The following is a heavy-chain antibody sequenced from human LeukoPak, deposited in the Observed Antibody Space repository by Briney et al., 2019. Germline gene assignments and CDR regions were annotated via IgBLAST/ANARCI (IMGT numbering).Heavy chain of an antibody. CDR1: GFIFSSHG. CDR2: IWYDGSNK. CDR3: AKDSGRFLEPDT. J-gene: IGHJ5*02. V-gene: IGHV3-33*06. D-gene: IGHD3-3*01. Sequence: GGSLRLSCAASGFIFSSHGMHWVRQAPGKGLEWVAVIWYDGSNKYYADSVKGRFTISKDNSQNTLYLQMNSLRAEDTAVYYCAKDSGRFLEPDTWGLGTQVTVSS.